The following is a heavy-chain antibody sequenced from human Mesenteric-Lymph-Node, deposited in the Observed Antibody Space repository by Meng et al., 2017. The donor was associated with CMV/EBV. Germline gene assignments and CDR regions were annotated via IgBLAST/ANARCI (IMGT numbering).Heavy chain of an antibody. V-gene: IGHV3-9*01. Sequence: SLKISCVASGFTFDDYAMHWVRQAPGKGLEWVSGLGWNSDSIGYADSVKGRFTISRDNAKNSLYLQMNSLRAEDTALYYCTKETGYSTYYHYGMDVWGQGTMVTVSS. D-gene: IGHD3-3*01. CDR1: GFTFDDYA. CDR3: TKETGYSTYYHYGMDV. J-gene: IGHJ6*02. CDR2: LGWNSDSI.